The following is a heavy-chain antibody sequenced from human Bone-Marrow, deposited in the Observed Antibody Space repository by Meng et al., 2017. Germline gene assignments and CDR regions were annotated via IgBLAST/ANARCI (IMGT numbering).Heavy chain of an antibody. J-gene: IGHJ4*02. V-gene: IGHV3-48*04. D-gene: IGHD4-17*01. CDR1: GFTFSSYG. CDR3: ARVVMTTVTIDY. Sequence: GESLKISSAASGFTFSSYGMHWVRQAPGKGLEWVAYISGSGGNTYYVDSVKGRFAISRVNAKNSLYLQMNSLRAEDTAIYYCARVVMTTVTIDYWGQGTLVTVSS. CDR2: ISGSGGNT.